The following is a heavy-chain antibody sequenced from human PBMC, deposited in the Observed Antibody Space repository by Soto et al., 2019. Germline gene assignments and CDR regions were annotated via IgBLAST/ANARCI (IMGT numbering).Heavy chain of an antibody. CDR3: VRGASSGYYRIDY. Sequence: GSLRLSCAASGFTFSSYWMHWVRQVPGKGLVWVSRISPGGKNTNYADSVKGRFTISRDNAKNTVFLQMNSLRVEDMAVYYCVRGASSGYYRIDYWGQGALVTVSS. J-gene: IGHJ4*02. D-gene: IGHD3-22*01. V-gene: IGHV3-74*01. CDR1: GFTFSSYW. CDR2: ISPGGKNT.